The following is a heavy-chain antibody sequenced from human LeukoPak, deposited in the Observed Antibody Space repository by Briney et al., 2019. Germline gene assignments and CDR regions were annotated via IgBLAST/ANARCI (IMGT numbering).Heavy chain of an antibody. Sequence: VKVSCKASGYTFTGYYMHWVRQAPGQGLEWMGWINPNSGGTNYAQKFQGRVTMTRDTSISTAYMELSRLRSDDTAVYYCARAKEQWLVGGYDYWGQRTLVTVSS. CDR2: INPNSGGT. D-gene: IGHD6-19*01. CDR1: GYTFTGYY. J-gene: IGHJ4*02. CDR3: ARAKEQWLVGGYDY. V-gene: IGHV1-2*02.